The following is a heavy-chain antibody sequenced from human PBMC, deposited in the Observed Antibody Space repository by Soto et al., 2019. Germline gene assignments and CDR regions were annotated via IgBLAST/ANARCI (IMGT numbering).Heavy chain of an antibody. J-gene: IGHJ6*02. D-gene: IGHD2-21*02. Sequence: SETLSITCTVSGGSISSGGYYWSWIRQHPGKGLEWIGYIYYSGGTYYNPSLKSRVTISVDTSKNQFSLKLSSVTAADTAVYYCARDRRLREYYYYYYYGMDVWGQAPTVT. V-gene: IGHV4-31*03. CDR2: IYYSGGT. CDR1: GGSISSGGYY. CDR3: ARDRRLREYYYYYYYGMDV.